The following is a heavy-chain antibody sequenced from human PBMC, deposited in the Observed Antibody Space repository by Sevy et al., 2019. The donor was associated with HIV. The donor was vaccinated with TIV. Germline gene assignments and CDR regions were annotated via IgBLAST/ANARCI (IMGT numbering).Heavy chain of an antibody. Sequence: ASVKVSCKASGYTFTSYDINWVRQATGQGLEWMGWMNPNSGNTGYAQKFQGRVTMTRNTSISTAYMELSSLRSEDTAEYYCARVTLVRGVIIFWFDPWGQGTLVTVSS. J-gene: IGHJ5*02. D-gene: IGHD3-10*01. V-gene: IGHV1-8*01. CDR1: GYTFTSYD. CDR2: MNPNSGNT. CDR3: ARVTLVRGVIIFWFDP.